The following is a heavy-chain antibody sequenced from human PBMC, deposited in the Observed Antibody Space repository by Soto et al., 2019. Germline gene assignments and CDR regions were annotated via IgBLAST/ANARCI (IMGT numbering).Heavy chain of an antibody. J-gene: IGHJ5*02. Sequence: QVQLVQSGGEVKKPGASVKVSCKASGYIFSKYAIHWVRQVPGHKLEWMGWLNVGTGNTKYSQKFQGRVTITRDTSATTAYRELHSLPSEDTAVYYCARESRDFFLWFDPWGQGTLVTVSS. V-gene: IGHV1-3*01. CDR2: LNVGTGNT. CDR1: GYIFSKYA. CDR3: ARESRDFFLWFDP.